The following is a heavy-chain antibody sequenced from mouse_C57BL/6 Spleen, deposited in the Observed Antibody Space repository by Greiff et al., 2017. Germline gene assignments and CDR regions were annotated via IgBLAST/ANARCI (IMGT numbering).Heavy chain of an antibody. CDR3: ARRDSYYFDY. CDR2: IYPGDGDT. D-gene: IGHD3-3*01. Sequence: VQLQQSGPELVKPGASVKISCKASGYAFSSSWMNWVKQRPGKGLEWIGRIYPGDGDTNYNGKFKGKATLTADKSSSTAYMQLSSLTSRDSEVYVCARRDSYYFDYGGQGTTLTVSA. CDR1: GYAFSSSW. J-gene: IGHJ2*01. V-gene: IGHV1-82*01.